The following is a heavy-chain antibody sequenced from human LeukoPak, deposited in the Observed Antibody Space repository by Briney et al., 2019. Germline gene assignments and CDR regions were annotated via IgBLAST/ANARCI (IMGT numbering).Heavy chain of an antibody. V-gene: IGHV4-61*02. CDR1: GGSISSGSYY. J-gene: IGHJ4*02. Sequence: SQTLSLTCTVSGGSISSGSYYWSWIRQPAGKGLEWIGRIYTSGSTNYNPSLKSRVAISVDTSKNQFSLKLSSVTAADTPVYYCAREVVSAAKYDYWSQGPLVTVSS. CDR3: AREVVSAAKYDY. CDR2: IYTSGST. D-gene: IGHD2-2*01.